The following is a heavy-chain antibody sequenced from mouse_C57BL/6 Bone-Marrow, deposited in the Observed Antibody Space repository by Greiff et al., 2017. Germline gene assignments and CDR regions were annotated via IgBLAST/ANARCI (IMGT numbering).Heavy chain of an antibody. D-gene: IGHD3-2*02. Sequence: QVQLKESGAELVKPGASVKISCKASGYAFSSYWMNWVKQRPGKGLEWIGQIYPGDGDTNYNGKFKGKATLTADKSSSTAYMQLSSLTSEDSAVYFCARSETAQATYAMDYWGQGTSVTVSS. J-gene: IGHJ4*01. CDR1: GYAFSSYW. CDR3: ARSETAQATYAMDY. CDR2: IYPGDGDT. V-gene: IGHV1-80*01.